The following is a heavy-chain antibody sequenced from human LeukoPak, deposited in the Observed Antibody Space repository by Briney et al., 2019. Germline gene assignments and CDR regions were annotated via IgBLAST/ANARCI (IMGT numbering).Heavy chain of an antibody. V-gene: IGHV3-23*01. J-gene: IGHJ5*02. CDR1: GFTFSSYA. D-gene: IGHD6-19*01. CDR2: ISGSGGST. CDR3: ARIWNLGIAVAPPMYNRFDP. Sequence: GGSLRLSCAASGFTFSSYAMSWVRQAPGKGLEWVSAISGSGGSTYYADSVKGRFTISRDNSKNTLYLQMNSLRAEDTAVYYCARIWNLGIAVAPPMYNRFDPWGQGTLVTVSS.